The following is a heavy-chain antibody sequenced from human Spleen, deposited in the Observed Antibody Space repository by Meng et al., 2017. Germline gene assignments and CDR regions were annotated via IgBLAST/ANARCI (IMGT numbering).Heavy chain of an antibody. CDR2: ISSSGSTI. CDR3: ARDNCSGGSCYLADDFDI. Sequence: GESLKISCAASGFTFSSYAMHWVRQAPGKGLEWVSYISSSGSTIYYADSVKGRFTISRDNAKNSLYLQMNSLRVEDTAVYYCARDNCSGGSCYLADDFDIWGQGIMVTVSS. V-gene: IGHV3-48*03. CDR1: GFTFSSYA. D-gene: IGHD2-15*01. J-gene: IGHJ3*02.